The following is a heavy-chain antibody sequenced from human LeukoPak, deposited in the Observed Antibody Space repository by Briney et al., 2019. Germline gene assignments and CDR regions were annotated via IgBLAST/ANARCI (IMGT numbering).Heavy chain of an antibody. CDR3: ARDSTLDC. CDR2: ISSSSSYT. V-gene: IGHV3-11*05. Sequence: PGGSLRLSCAASGFTFSDFYMTWIRQAPGKGLEWVSDISSSSSYTNYADSVKGRFTISRDNAKNSLYLQMNSLRAEDTAVYYCARDSTLDCWGQGTLVTVSS. CDR1: GFTFSDFY. J-gene: IGHJ4*02.